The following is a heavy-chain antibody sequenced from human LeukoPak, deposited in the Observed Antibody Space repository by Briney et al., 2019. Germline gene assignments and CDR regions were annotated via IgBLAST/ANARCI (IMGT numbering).Heavy chain of an antibody. D-gene: IGHD2-2*01. CDR2: ICGNGGNT. V-gene: IGHV3-23*01. J-gene: IGHJ4*02. CDR1: GFTFSNYA. CDR3: AKDSPGCSSTSCYFHY. Sequence: GGSLRLSCAVSGFTFSNYAMSWVRQAPGKGLEWVSDICGNGGNTYYAGSVKGRFTISRDNSKNTLYLQMNSLRADDTAVYYCAKDSPGCSSTSCYFHYWGQGSLVTVSS.